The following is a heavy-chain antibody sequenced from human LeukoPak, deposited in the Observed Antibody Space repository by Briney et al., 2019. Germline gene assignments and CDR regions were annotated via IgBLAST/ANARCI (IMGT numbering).Heavy chain of an antibody. V-gene: IGHV1-18*01. J-gene: IGHJ4*02. Sequence: ASVKVSCKASGYTFTSYDINWVRQAPGQGLEWMGWISAYNGNTNYAQKLQGRVTMTTDTSTSTAYMELRSLRSDDTAVYYCARVLRADYYYDSSGYYYFDYWGQGTLVTVSS. D-gene: IGHD3-22*01. CDR3: ARVLRADYYYDSSGYYYFDY. CDR1: GYTFTSYD. CDR2: ISAYNGNT.